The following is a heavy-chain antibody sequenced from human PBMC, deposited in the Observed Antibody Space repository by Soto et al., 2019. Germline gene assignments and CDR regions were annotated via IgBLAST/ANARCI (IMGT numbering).Heavy chain of an antibody. CDR3: ARGEQWLDKKNYFDY. CDR2: IWYDGGSK. D-gene: IGHD6-19*01. J-gene: IGHJ4*02. CDR1: GFTFRSYG. V-gene: IGHV3-33*01. Sequence: QVQLVESGGGVGQPGRSLRLSCAVSGFTFRSYGMHWVRQPPGKGLEWVAVIWYDGGSKYHEDSVKGRFTISRDNSKNKLYLQMNSLRAEDTAVYYCARGEQWLDKKNYFDYWGQGTLVTVSA.